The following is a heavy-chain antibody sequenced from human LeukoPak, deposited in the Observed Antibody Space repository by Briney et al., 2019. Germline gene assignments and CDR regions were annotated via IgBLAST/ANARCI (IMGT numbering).Heavy chain of an antibody. CDR3: ARDQRPTPDSDNTWPVNDAFDI. D-gene: IGHD1-1*01. CDR2: ISSSSSYI. J-gene: IGHJ3*02. Sequence: SGGSLRLSCAASGFTFSSYSMNWVRQAPGKGLEWVSPISSSSSYIYYADSVKGRFTISRDNAKNSLYLQMNSLRAEDTAVYYCARDQRPTPDSDNTWPVNDAFDIWGQGTMVTVSS. V-gene: IGHV3-21*01. CDR1: GFTFSSYS.